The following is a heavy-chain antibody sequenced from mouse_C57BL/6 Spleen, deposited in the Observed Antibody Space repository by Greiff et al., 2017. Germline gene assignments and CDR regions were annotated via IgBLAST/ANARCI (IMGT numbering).Heavy chain of an antibody. Sequence: ESGPGLVKPSQSLSLTCSVTGYSITSGYYWNWIRQFPGNKLEWMGYISYDGSNNYNPSLKNRISITRDTSKNQFFLKLNSVTTEDTATYYCARYDDGPSWFAYWGQGTLVTVSA. CDR1: GYSITSGYY. CDR3: ARYDDGPSWFAY. CDR2: ISYDGSN. V-gene: IGHV3-6*01. J-gene: IGHJ3*01. D-gene: IGHD2-3*01.